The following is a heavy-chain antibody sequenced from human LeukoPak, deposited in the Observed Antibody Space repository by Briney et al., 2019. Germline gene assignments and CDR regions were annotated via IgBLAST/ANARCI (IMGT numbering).Heavy chain of an antibody. CDR2: MNPNSGNT. J-gene: IGHJ5*02. D-gene: IGHD5-18*01. Sequence: ASVKFSCKASGYTFTSYDINWVRQATGQGLEWMGWMNPNSGNTGYAQKFQGRVTITRNTSISTVYMDLSSPRSEDTAMPYCARALPQRRLMDTTMNQHWFDPWGQGTLVTVSS. V-gene: IGHV1-8*03. CDR1: GYTFTSYD. CDR3: ARALPQRRLMDTTMNQHWFDP.